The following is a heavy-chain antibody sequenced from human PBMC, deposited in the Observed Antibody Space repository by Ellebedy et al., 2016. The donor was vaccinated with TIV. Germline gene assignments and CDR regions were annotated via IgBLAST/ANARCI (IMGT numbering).Heavy chain of an antibody. D-gene: IGHD2-15*01. V-gene: IGHV3-21*01. CDR1: GFTFSSYS. CDR2: ISSSSSYI. CDR3: ASISEAATSWRYYYGMDV. J-gene: IGHJ6*02. Sequence: PGGSLRLSCAASGFTFSSYSMNWVRQAPGKGLEWVSSISSSSSYIYYADSVKGRFTISRDNAKNSLYLQMNSLRAEDTAVYYCASISEAATSWRYYYGMDVWGQGTTVTVSS.